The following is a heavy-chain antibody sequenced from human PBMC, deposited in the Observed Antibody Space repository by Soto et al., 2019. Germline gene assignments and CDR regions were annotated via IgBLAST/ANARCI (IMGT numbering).Heavy chain of an antibody. J-gene: IGHJ4*02. CDR3: ASPGRGWYLL. Sequence: QVQLQQWGAGLLKPSETLSLTCAVYGGSFSGYYWSWIRQPPGKGLGWIGEINHSGSTNYNPSLKSRVTISVDTSKNKFSLKLSSVTAADTAVYYCASPGRGWYLLWGQGTLVTVSS. V-gene: IGHV4-34*01. CDR2: INHSGST. D-gene: IGHD6-19*01. CDR1: GGSFSGYY.